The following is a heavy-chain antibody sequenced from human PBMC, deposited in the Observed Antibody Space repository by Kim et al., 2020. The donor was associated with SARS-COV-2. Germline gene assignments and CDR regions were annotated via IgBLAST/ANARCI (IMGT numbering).Heavy chain of an antibody. V-gene: IGHV4-4*07. D-gene: IGHD5-18*01. CDR3: AQGYAFDI. J-gene: IGHJ3*02. CDR2: RGGT. Sequence: RGGTNHNPSLRSQATRSVDTSKNQFSLKLSSVTAADTAVYYCAQGYAFDIWGRGTMLTVSS.